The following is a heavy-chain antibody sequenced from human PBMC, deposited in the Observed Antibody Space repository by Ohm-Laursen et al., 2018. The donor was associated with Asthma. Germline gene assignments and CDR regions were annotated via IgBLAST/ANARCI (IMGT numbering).Heavy chain of an antibody. J-gene: IGHJ6*02. V-gene: IGHV4-59*02. D-gene: IGHD4-17*01. CDR2: MSYRGGI. Sequence: SDTLSLTCAVSGASVGDSTWSWSWVRQPPGRELEFIAYMSYRGGINYNPSLQSRVTISVDTSKNQFSLKLSSVTAADTAVYYCATAPMTTVTDYYYYGMDVWGQGTTVTVSS. CDR3: ATAPMTTVTDYYYYGMDV. CDR1: GASVGDSTWS.